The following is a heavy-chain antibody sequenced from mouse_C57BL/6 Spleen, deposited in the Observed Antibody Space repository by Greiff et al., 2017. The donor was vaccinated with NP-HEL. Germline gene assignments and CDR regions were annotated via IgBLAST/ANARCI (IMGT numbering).Heavy chain of an antibody. CDR2: SRNKANDYTT. J-gene: IGHJ1*03. Sequence: EVQGVESGGGLVQSGRSLRLSCATSGFTFSDFYMEWVRQAPGKGLEWIAASRNKANDYTTEYSASVKGRFIVSRDTSQSILYLQMNALRAEDTAIYYCARDAREGYDGYSWYFDVWGTGTTVTVSS. CDR1: GFTFSDFY. D-gene: IGHD2-3*01. V-gene: IGHV7-1*01. CDR3: ARDAREGYDGYSWYFDV.